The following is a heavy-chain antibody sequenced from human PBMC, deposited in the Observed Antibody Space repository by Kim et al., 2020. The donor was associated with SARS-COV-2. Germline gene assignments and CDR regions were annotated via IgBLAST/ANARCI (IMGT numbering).Heavy chain of an antibody. D-gene: IGHD6-13*01. CDR1: GGTFSSYA. CDR2: IIPIFGTA. CDR3: ARDGGWQQLTHNWFDP. J-gene: IGHJ5*02. Sequence: SVKVSCKASGGTFSSYAISWVRQAPGQGLEWMGGIIPIFGTANYAQKFQGRVTITADESTSTAYMELSSLRSEDTAVYYCARDGGWQQLTHNWFDPWGQGTLVTVSS. V-gene: IGHV1-69*13.